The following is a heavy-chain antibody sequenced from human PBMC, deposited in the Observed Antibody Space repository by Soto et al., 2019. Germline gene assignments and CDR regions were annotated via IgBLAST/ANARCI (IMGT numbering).Heavy chain of an antibody. Sequence: QVQLQQSGPGLVRPSETLSLSCSVSGASVSSYYWSWVRQPPGKGLEWIGYIYYIGAYNYNPSLKSRVTISVDTSKNQFSLKLTSVTAADTAVYCCARTPETRDWLDPWGQGTLVTVSS. CDR1: GASVSSYY. V-gene: IGHV4-59*02. CDR3: ARTPETRDWLDP. CDR2: IYYIGAY. D-gene: IGHD1-7*01. J-gene: IGHJ5*02.